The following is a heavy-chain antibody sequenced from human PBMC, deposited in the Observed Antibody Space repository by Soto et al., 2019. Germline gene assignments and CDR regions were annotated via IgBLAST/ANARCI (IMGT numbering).Heavy chain of an antibody. CDR3: ATRYNWNEEAIRYYYYGMDV. CDR2: IIPIFGTA. Sequence: QVQLVQSGAEVKKPGSSVKVSCKASGGTFSSYAISWVRQAPGQGLEWMGGIIPIFGTANYAQKFQGRVTITADESTSTAYMELSSLRSEDTAVYYCATRYNWNEEAIRYYYYGMDVWGQGTTVTVSS. CDR1: GGTFSSYA. J-gene: IGHJ6*02. V-gene: IGHV1-69*12. D-gene: IGHD1-20*01.